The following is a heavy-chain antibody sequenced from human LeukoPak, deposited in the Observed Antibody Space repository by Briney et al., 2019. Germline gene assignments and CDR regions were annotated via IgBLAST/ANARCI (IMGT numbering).Heavy chain of an antibody. J-gene: IGHJ4*02. V-gene: IGHV5-51*01. Sequence: GESLKISCKGSGYSFTSYWIGWVRQMPGKGLEWMGIIYPGDSDTRYSPSFQGQVTISADKSISTAYLQWSSLKASDTAMYYCARSPQYYYDSSGYYFDVTQWYYFDCWGQGTLVTVSS. CDR3: ARSPQYYYDSSGYYFDVTQWYYFDC. D-gene: IGHD3-22*01. CDR1: GYSFTSYW. CDR2: IYPGDSDT.